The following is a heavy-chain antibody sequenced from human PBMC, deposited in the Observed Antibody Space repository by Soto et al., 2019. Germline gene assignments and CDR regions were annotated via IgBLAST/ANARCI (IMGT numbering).Heavy chain of an antibody. CDR2: TYYSGST. Sequence: SETLSLTCTVSGGSISSYYWSWIRQPPGKGLEWIGYTYYSGSTNYNPSLKSRLTISVDSSKNQFSLKLTSVAAADTAVYYCACYNSGWNGGFFDYCGQGTLVTVSS. V-gene: IGHV4-59*01. J-gene: IGHJ4*02. CDR1: GGSISSYY. D-gene: IGHD6-19*01. CDR3: ACYNSGWNGGFFDY.